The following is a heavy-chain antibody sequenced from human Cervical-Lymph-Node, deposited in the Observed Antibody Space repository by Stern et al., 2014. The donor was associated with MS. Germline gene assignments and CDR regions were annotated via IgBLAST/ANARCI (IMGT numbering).Heavy chain of an antibody. CDR3: AADPYYDYVWGSFAPPL. CDR1: GFTFTSSA. V-gene: IGHV1-58*01. J-gene: IGHJ4*02. Sequence: QLVESGPEVKKPGTSVKVSCKASGFTFTSSAVQWVRQARGQRLEGIGWIVVGSGNTNYAQKFQERVTITRDMSTSTAYMELSSLRSEDTAVYYCAADPYYDYVWGSFAPPLWGQGTLVTVSS. CDR2: IVVGSGNT. D-gene: IGHD3-16*01.